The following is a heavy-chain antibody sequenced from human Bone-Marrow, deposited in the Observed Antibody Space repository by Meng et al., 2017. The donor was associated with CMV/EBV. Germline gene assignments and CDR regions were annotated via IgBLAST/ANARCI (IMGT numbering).Heavy chain of an antibody. D-gene: IGHD3-10*01. CDR2: INSDGRST. CDR3: ARDRGSIGY. J-gene: IGHJ4*02. V-gene: IGHV3-74*01. Sequence: GESLKISCAASGFTFTSYWMHWVRQAPGKGLVWVSRINSDGRSTNYADSVKGRFTISRDNAKNSLYLQMNSLRAEDTAVYYCARDRGSIGYWGQGTRVTVSS. CDR1: GFTFTSYW.